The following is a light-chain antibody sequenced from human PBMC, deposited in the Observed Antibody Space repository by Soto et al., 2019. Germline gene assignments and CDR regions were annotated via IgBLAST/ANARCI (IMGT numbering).Light chain of an antibody. Sequence: DIVLTQSPLSLPVTPGEPASISCRSSQSLLSSNGNNYLDWYLQKPGQSPQVLIYLGSNRASGVPDRFSGSGSGTDFTLKISRVEAEDVGVYYCMQATHLPHTFGQGTRLEIK. CDR2: LGS. CDR1: QSLLSSNGNNY. CDR3: MQATHLPHT. J-gene: IGKJ2*01. V-gene: IGKV2-28*01.